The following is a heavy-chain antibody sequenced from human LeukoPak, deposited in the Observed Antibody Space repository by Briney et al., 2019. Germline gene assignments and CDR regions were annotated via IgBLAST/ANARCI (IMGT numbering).Heavy chain of an antibody. CDR1: GFSFNSHN. D-gene: IGHD2-2*01. CDR2: IDTSSHYI. V-gene: IGHV3-21*01. CDR3: ARNLGGCTSTSCYSDFDI. Sequence: GGSLRRSCAASGFSFNSHNMNWVRRAPGKGLEWVSFIDTSSHYIYYADSVKGRFTISRDNAKNSLYLQMSSLGAEDTAVYYCARNLGGCTSTSCYSDFDIWGQGNLVTVSP. J-gene: IGHJ4*02.